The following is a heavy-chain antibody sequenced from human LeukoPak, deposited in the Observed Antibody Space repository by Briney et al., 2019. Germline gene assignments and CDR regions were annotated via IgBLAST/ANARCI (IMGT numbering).Heavy chain of an antibody. Sequence: PGGSLRLSCAASGFSFNTYEMNWVRQAPGRGLEWISYISSSGSALFYADSVKGRFTILRDNADNSLFLQMNSLRADDTAVYYCARLGHCGGGSCYTLDSWGQGTQVTVSS. CDR2: ISSSGSAL. CDR1: GFSFNTYE. J-gene: IGHJ4*02. CDR3: ARLGHCGGGSCYTLDS. D-gene: IGHD2-15*01. V-gene: IGHV3-48*03.